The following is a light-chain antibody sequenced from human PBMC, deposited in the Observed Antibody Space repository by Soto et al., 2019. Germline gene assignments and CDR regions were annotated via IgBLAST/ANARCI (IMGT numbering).Light chain of an antibody. CDR2: GSS. CDR1: SSNIGAGYD. J-gene: IGLJ1*01. CDR3: QSYDSSLSGYG. V-gene: IGLV1-40*01. Sequence: QSVLTQPPSVSGAPGQRVTISCTGSSSNIGAGYDVHWYQQLPGTAPKLLIYGSSNRPSEVPDRFSGSKSGTSASLAITGLQAEDEADYYCQSYDSSLSGYGFGTGTKLTVL.